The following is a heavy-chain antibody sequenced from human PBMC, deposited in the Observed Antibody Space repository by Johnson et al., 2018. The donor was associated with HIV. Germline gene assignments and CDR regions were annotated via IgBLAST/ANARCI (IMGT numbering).Heavy chain of an antibody. V-gene: IGHV3-13*01. CDR2: IGTAGDT. CDR3: ARARLGYEFWSGHPGGWAFDI. CDR1: GFTFSSYD. D-gene: IGHD3-3*01. Sequence: VQLVESGGGLVQPGGSLRLSCAASGFTFSSYDMHWVRQAPGKGLEWVSAIGTAGDTYYPGSVKGRLTISRANAKISLYLQMNLLKAGATAVYYCARARLGYEFWSGHPGGWAFDIWGQGTMVTVSS. J-gene: IGHJ3*02.